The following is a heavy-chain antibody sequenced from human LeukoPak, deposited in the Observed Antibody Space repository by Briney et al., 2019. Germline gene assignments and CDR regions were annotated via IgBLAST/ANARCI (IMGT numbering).Heavy chain of an antibody. V-gene: IGHV3-23*01. Sequence: PGGSLRLSCAASGFTFSTYAMSWVRQAPGKGLEWFSAISGNGRKTFYSHSVKGRFTISTDNSKNTLYLQMNSLRAEDTAVYYCASTSGWYEPIDYWGQGTLVTVSS. CDR2: ISGNGRKT. J-gene: IGHJ4*02. CDR1: GFTFSTYA. CDR3: ASTSGWYEPIDY. D-gene: IGHD6-19*01.